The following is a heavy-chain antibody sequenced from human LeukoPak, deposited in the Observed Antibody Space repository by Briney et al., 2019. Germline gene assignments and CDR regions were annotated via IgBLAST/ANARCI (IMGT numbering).Heavy chain of an antibody. D-gene: IGHD2-2*01. V-gene: IGHV3-20*04. Sequence: GGSLRLSCAASGFTFDAYGMSWVRQAPGKGLEWVSGINWNGGSTVYADSVKGRFTISRDNVKNSLYLQMNSLRAQHTALYYCAREFRACTICYALYYYYYMDVWGKGTTVTVSS. J-gene: IGHJ6*03. CDR3: AREFRACTICYALYYYYYMDV. CDR1: GFTFDAYG. CDR2: INWNGGST.